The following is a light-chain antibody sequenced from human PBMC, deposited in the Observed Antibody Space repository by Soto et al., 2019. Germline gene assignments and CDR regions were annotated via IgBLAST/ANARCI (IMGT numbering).Light chain of an antibody. V-gene: IGKV1-39*01. CDR2: DAS. CDR3: PQSHSTPLT. CDR1: RTMSTY. J-gene: IGKJ4*01. Sequence: DIQMTQSPSSLCASVGDRVTITCRASRTMSTYLNWYQQKPGKATKLLIYDASSLQSGVPSRISGSGSGTDFTLTISSLQPEDFATYYCPQSHSTPLTFGGGNKVEIK.